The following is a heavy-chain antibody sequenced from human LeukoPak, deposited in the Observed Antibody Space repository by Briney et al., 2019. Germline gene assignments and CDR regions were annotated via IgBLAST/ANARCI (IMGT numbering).Heavy chain of an antibody. Sequence: GGSLRLSCAASGFTFSSYEMNWVRQAPGKGLGWVSYISSSGSTIYYADSVKGRFTISRDNAKNSLYLQMNSLRAEDTAVYYCASHPQYDSSGYWGQGTLVTVSS. D-gene: IGHD3-22*01. V-gene: IGHV3-48*03. CDR1: GFTFSSYE. CDR2: ISSSGSTI. J-gene: IGHJ4*02. CDR3: ASHPQYDSSGY.